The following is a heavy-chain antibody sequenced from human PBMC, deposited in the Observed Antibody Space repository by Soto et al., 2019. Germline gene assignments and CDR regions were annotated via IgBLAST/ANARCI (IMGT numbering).Heavy chain of an antibody. CDR1: GGALSDHG. J-gene: IGHJ3*02. Sequence: SLKVSCKASGGALSDHGVSWLRQAPGQGLEWMGGTIPVFNTAKYAQKFQGRVTITADKFTNIAYMELSGLRSEDTAFYYCARGVYGSGNYYTGPSAFDIWGQGTTVTV. D-gene: IGHD3-10*01. CDR3: ARGVYGSGNYYTGPSAFDI. V-gene: IGHV1-69*06. CDR2: TIPVFNTA.